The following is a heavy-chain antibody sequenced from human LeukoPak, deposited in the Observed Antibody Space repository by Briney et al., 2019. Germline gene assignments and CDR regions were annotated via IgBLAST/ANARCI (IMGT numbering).Heavy chain of an antibody. Sequence: SETPSLTCTVSGGSISSSSYYSGWIRQPPGKGPEWIGSIYYSGSTYYNPSLKSRVTISVDTSKNQCSLKLSSVTAADTAVYYCARARRAGIPRPSKLTGTTFYDYWGQGTLVTVSS. D-gene: IGHD1-7*01. CDR2: IYYSGST. CDR3: ARARRAGIPRPSKLTGTTFYDY. V-gene: IGHV4-39*07. CDR1: GGSISSSSYY. J-gene: IGHJ4*02.